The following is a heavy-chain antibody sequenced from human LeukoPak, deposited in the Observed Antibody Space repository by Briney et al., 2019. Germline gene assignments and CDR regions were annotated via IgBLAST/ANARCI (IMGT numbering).Heavy chain of an antibody. CDR1: GFTFSSYA. J-gene: IGHJ4*02. Sequence: GGSLRLSCAASGFTFSSYAMSWVRQMPGKGLEWMGIIYPGDSDTRYSPSFQGQVTISADKSISTAYLQWSSLKASDTAMYYCARSGSQITNRGLNWGQGTLVTVSS. CDR2: IYPGDSDT. D-gene: IGHD3-10*01. V-gene: IGHV5-51*01. CDR3: ARSGSQITNRGLN.